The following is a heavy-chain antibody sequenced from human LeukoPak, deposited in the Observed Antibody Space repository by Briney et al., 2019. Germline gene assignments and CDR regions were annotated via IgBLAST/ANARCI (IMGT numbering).Heavy chain of an antibody. J-gene: IGHJ2*01. CDR1: GFTFSSYD. CDR2: ISTAGITK. CDR3: ARDSAISYDRYFDL. Sequence: GGSLRLSCEASGFTFSSYDLNWVRQAPGKGLEWVSHISTAGITKYYAESVKGRFTISRDNAKNSVFLQMSSLRAEDMAIYYCARDSAISYDRYFDLWGRGTLVTVSS. D-gene: IGHD5-18*01. V-gene: IGHV3-48*03.